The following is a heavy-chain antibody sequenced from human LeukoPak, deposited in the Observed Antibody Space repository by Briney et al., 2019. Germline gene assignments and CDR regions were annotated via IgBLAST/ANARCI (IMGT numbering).Heavy chain of an antibody. CDR3: ARLGLRIAVAGTGFDY. Sequence: GESLKISCKGSGYSFTSYWIGWVRQMPGKGLEWMGIIYPGDSDTRYGPSFQGQVTISADKSISTAYLQWSSLKASDTAMYYCARLGLRIAVAGTGFDYWGQGTLVTVSS. D-gene: IGHD6-19*01. V-gene: IGHV5-51*01. J-gene: IGHJ4*02. CDR2: IYPGDSDT. CDR1: GYSFTSYW.